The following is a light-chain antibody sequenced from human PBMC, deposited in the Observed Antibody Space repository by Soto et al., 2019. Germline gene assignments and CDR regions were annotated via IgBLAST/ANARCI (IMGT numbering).Light chain of an antibody. CDR2: GAS. J-gene: IGKJ1*01. CDR3: QQYNSYSAWT. V-gene: IGKV3-20*01. CDR1: QSVSSSY. Sequence: EIVLTQSPGTLSLSPGERATLSCRASQSVSSSYLAWYQQKPGQTPRLLIYGASGRATGIPDRFSGSGSGTDFTLTISRLEPEDFATYYCQQYNSYSAWTFGQGTKVDIK.